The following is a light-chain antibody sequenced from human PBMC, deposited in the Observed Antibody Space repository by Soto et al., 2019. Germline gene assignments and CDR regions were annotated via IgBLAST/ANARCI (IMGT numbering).Light chain of an antibody. Sequence: EIGMTQSPATLSVSPGERATVACRSGRSVSRTLAVSKQKPGQAHSLLIYGASTRATGMPARFSGSGSGTEFTLTISSLQSEDFAVYFCQQYNNWPAMTFGQGTRLE. CDR1: RSVSRT. J-gene: IGKJ5*01. CDR2: GAS. V-gene: IGKV3D-15*01. CDR3: QQYNNWPAMT.